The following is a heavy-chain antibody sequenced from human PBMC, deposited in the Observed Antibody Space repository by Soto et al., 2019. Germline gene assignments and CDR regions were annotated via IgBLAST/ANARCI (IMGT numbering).Heavy chain of an antibody. Sequence: ETLSLTCTVSDDSFRGAEYYWSWIRQPLGKGPEWIGYTYYNGDTKYNPALRSRVTMPEDTSKNQFSLRLSSVTAADTAVYFCARGPAYIDGWRTFDLWGRGILVTVSS. D-gene: IGHD6-19*01. CDR2: TYYNGDT. V-gene: IGHV4-61*08. CDR3: ARGPAYIDGWRTFDL. J-gene: IGHJ4*02. CDR1: DDSFRGAEYY.